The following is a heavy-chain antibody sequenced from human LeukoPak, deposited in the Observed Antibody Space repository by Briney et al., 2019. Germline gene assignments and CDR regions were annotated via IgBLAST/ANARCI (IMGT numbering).Heavy chain of an antibody. J-gene: IGHJ4*02. V-gene: IGHV4-34*01. CDR3: ARGIKMRSYRYVGYYYFDY. CDR1: GGSFSGYY. CDR2: INHSGST. D-gene: IGHD3-16*02. Sequence: SETLSLTCAVYGGSFSGYYWSWIRQPPGKGLEWIGEINHSGSTNYNPSLKSRVTISVDTSKNQFSLKLSSVTAADTAVYYCARGIKMRSYRYVGYYYFDYWGQGTLVTVSS.